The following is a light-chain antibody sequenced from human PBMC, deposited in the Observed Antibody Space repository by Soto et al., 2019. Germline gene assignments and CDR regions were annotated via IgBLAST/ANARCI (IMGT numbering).Light chain of an antibody. CDR1: SGSVSTTYY. CDR3: VLYMGRDVV. V-gene: IGLV8-61*01. J-gene: IGLJ2*01. CDR2: STN. Sequence: QTVVTQEPSFSVSPGGTVTLTCGLSSGSVSTTYYPSWYQQTPGQAPRTLIYSTNTRSSGVPDRFSGSILGNKAALTITGAHAADESDYFYVLYMGRDVVFAAGT.